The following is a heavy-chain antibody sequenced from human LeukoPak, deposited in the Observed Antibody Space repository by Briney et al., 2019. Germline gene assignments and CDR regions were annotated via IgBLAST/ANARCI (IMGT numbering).Heavy chain of an antibody. J-gene: IGHJ6*02. CDR2: INHSGST. D-gene: IGHD3-3*01. Sequence: SETLSLTCAVYGGSFSGYYWSWIRQPPGKGLEWIGEINHSGSTNYNPSLKSRVTISVDTSKNQFSLKLSSVTAADTAVYYCARGSFYDFGSVYYRDFGPSVMDVWGQGPTVTVSS. CDR1: GGSFSGYY. V-gene: IGHV4-34*01. CDR3: ARGSFYDFGSVYYRDFGPSVMDV.